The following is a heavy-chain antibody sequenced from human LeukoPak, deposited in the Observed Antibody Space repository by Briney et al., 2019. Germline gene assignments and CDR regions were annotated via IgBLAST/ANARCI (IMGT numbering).Heavy chain of an antibody. CDR1: GFTFSSYA. V-gene: IGHV3-23*01. J-gene: IGHJ4*02. D-gene: IGHD6-19*01. CDR2: ISGSGGST. Sequence: GGSLRLSCAASGFTFSSYAMSWVRQAPGKGLERVSAISGSGGSTYYADSVKGRFTISRDNSKNTLYLQMNSLRAEDTAVYYCANPPHVYSSGWYYFDYWGQGTLVTVSS. CDR3: ANPPHVYSSGWYYFDY.